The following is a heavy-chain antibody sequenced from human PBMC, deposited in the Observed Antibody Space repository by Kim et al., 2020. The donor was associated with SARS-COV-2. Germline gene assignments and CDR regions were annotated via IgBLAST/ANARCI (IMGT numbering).Heavy chain of an antibody. CDR3: AKAYSGSYYTFFDY. CDR1: GFTFDDYA. V-gene: IGHV3-43*02. CDR2: ISGDGGST. J-gene: IGHJ4*02. D-gene: IGHD1-26*01. Sequence: GGSLRLSCAASGFTFDDYAMHWVRQAPGKGLEWVSLISGDGGSTYYADSVTGRFTISRDNSKNSLYLQMNSLRTEDTALYYCAKAYSGSYYTFFDYWGQGTLVTVSS.